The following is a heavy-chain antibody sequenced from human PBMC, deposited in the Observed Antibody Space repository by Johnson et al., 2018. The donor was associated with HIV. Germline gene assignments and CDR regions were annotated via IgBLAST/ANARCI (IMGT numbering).Heavy chain of an antibody. CDR1: GFTFSSYA. CDR3: ARDSAAAPSGAFDI. CDR2: ISGSGGST. V-gene: IGHV3-23*04. Sequence: VQLVESGGGLVQPGGSLRLSCAASGFTFSSYAMSWVRQALGKGLEWVSGISGSGGSTYSADFVKGRFTISRDNSKNTLYLQMNSLRAEDTAVYYCARDSAAAPSGAFDIWGQGTMVTVSS. J-gene: IGHJ3*02. D-gene: IGHD6-13*01.